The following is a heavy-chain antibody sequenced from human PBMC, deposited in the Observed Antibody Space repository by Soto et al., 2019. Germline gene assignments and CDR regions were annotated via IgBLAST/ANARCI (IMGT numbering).Heavy chain of an antibody. J-gene: IGHJ4*02. CDR1: GFTFSNAW. Sequence: GGSLRLSCAASGFTFSNAWMTWVRQAPGKGLEWVGGIKSKTDGGTIDYAAPVKGRFTVSRDGSETTLYLQMNSLKTEDTAVYYCTTDSGFRRPSISSDYPGPGTKRTLSS. V-gene: IGHV3-15*01. CDR2: IKSKTDGGTI. CDR3: TTDSGFRRPSISSDY. D-gene: IGHD1-26*01.